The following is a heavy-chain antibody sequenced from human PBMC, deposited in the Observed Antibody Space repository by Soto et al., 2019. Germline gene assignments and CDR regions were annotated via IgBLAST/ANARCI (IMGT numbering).Heavy chain of an antibody. Sequence: GASVKVSCKASGGTFSSYAISWVRQAPGQGLEWMGGIIPIFGTANYAQKFQGRVTITADESTSTAYMELSSLRSEDTAVYYCASSPSGYCSGGSCYEFNYWGQGTLVTVSS. CDR3: ASSPSGYCSGGSCYEFNY. CDR1: GGTFSSYA. V-gene: IGHV1-69*13. CDR2: IIPIFGTA. D-gene: IGHD2-15*01. J-gene: IGHJ4*02.